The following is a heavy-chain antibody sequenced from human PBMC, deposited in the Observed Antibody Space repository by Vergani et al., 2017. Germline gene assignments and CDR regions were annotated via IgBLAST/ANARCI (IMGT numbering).Heavy chain of an antibody. J-gene: IGHJ4*02. CDR3: ATDLWGYCGGDCYTGN. CDR1: GYTLTELS. V-gene: IGHV1-24*01. CDR2: FDPEDGET. Sequence: QVQLVQSGAEVKKPGASVKVSCKVSGYTLTELSMHWVRQAPGKGLEWMGGFDPEDGETIYAQKFQGRVTITADTSTDTAYMELSSLRSEDTAVYYCATDLWGYCGGDCYTGNWGQGTLVTVSS. D-gene: IGHD2-21*02.